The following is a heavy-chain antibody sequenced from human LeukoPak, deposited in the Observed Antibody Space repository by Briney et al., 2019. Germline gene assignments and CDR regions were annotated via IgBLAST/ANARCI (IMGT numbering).Heavy chain of an antibody. CDR1: GFTFSSYA. CDR3: AKDWSAYSGPPYFDY. D-gene: IGHD3-16*01. Sequence: GGSLRLSCAASGFTFSSYAMSWVRQAPGKGLEWVSAISGSGGSTYYADSVKGRFTISRDNSKNTLYLQMNSLRAEDTAVYYCAKDWSAYSGPPYFDYWGQGTLVTVSS. CDR2: ISGSGGST. V-gene: IGHV3-23*01. J-gene: IGHJ4*02.